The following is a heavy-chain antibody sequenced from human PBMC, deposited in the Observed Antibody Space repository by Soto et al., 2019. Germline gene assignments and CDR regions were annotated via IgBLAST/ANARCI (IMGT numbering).Heavy chain of an antibody. V-gene: IGHV1-18*01. CDR2: ISAYNGNT. D-gene: IGHD6-13*01. CDR3: ARGSGNYYYGMDV. J-gene: IGHJ6*02. CDR1: GYTFTSYG. Sequence: ASVKVSCKASGYTFTSYGISWVRQAPGQGLEWMGWISAYNGNTNYAQKLQGRVTMTTDTSTSTAYMELRSLRSEDTAVYYCARGSGNYYYGMDVWGQGTTVTVSS.